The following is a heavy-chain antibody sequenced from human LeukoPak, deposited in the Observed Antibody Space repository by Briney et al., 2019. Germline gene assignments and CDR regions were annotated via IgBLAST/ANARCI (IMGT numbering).Heavy chain of an antibody. V-gene: IGHV3-21*01. CDR3: ARDEGYCSGGSCYSDATHY. D-gene: IGHD2-15*01. J-gene: IGHJ4*02. Sequence: PGGSLRLSCAASGFTSSSYSMNWVRQAPGKGLEWVSSISSSSSYIYYADSVKGRFTISRDNAKNSLYLQMNSLRAEDTAVYYCARDEGYCSGGSCYSDATHYWGQGTLVTVSS. CDR2: ISSSSSYI. CDR1: GFTSSSYS.